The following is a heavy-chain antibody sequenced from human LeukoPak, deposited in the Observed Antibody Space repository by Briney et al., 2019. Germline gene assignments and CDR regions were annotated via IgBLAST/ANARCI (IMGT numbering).Heavy chain of an antibody. CDR2: IYTSGST. CDR1: GGSISSYY. V-gene: IGHV4-4*07. D-gene: IGHD6-19*01. CDR3: ARGPSSGWYHNWFDP. Sequence: SETLSLTCTVSGGSISSYYWSWIRQPAGKGLEWIGRIYTSGSTNYNPSLKSRVTISVDTSKNQFSLKLSSVTAADTAVYYCARGPSSGWYHNWFDPWGQGTLVTVSS. J-gene: IGHJ5*02.